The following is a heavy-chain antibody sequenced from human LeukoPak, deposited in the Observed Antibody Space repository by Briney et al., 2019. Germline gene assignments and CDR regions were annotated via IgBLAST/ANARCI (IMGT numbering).Heavy chain of an antibody. J-gene: IGHJ1*01. CDR3: ARGAYGDYSEYFQH. V-gene: IGHV3-30*03. CDR2: ISYDGSNE. Sequence: GGSLRLSCAASGFTLSSYTVNWVRQAPGKGLEWVAVISYDGSNEYYADSVKGRFTISRDNSKNTLYLQMNSLRAEDTAVYYCARGAYGDYSEYFQHWGQGTLVTVSS. CDR1: GFTLSSYT. D-gene: IGHD4-17*01.